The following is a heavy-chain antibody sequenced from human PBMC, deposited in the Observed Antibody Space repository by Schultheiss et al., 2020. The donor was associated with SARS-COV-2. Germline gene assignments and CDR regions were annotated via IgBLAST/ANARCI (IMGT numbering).Heavy chain of an antibody. CDR2: INPNSGGT. CDR1: GYTFTGYY. Sequence: ASVKVSCKASGYTFTGYYMHWVRQAPGQGLEWMGWINPNSGGTNYAQKFQGRVTITADESTSTVYMELSSLRSEDTAVYYCAVGMMVRGVTRRAYYGMDVWGQGTTVTVSS. V-gene: IGHV1-2*02. J-gene: IGHJ6*02. CDR3: AVGMMVRGVTRRAYYGMDV. D-gene: IGHD3-10*01.